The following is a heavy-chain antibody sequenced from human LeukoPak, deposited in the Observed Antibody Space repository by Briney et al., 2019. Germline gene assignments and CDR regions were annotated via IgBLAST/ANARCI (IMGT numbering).Heavy chain of an antibody. J-gene: IGHJ4*02. D-gene: IGHD3-22*01. V-gene: IGHV3-30-3*01. CDR2: ISYDGSNK. CDR1: GFTFSSYA. CDR3: ARDLKRYDSSGISDY. Sequence: GRSLRLSCAASGFTFSSYAMHWVRQAPGKGLEWVAVISYDGSNKYYADSVKGRFTISRDNSKNTLYLQMNSLRAEDTAVYYCARDLKRYDSSGISDYWGQGTLVTVSS.